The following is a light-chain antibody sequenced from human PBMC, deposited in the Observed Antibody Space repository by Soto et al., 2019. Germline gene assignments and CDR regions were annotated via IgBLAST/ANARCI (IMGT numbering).Light chain of an antibody. CDR1: QSIGGY. CDR2: AAS. Sequence: DIQMTQSPSSLSASVRDRVTVTCRSSQSIGGYLNWYQQKPGKAPKLLMHAASTLQSGVPSRFSGSGSGPDYTLTISSLQPEDFATYCCQQSYRNPFTFGPGTQVEIK. J-gene: IGKJ3*01. CDR3: QQSYRNPFT. V-gene: IGKV1-39*01.